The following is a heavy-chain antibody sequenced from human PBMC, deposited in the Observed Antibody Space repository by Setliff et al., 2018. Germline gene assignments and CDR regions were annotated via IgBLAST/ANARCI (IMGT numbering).Heavy chain of an antibody. CDR2: VYSNVGT. V-gene: IGHV4-4*07. D-gene: IGHD3-10*01. J-gene: IGHJ5*02. CDR3: ATDGPVLNGDYIS. Sequence: PSETLSLTCTVSGGSINNYYWSWIRQPAGKGLEWIGRVYSNVGTNFNPSLKSRVTMSVDASKNQISLKLMSVTAADTAVYYCATDGPVLNGDYISWGQGTLVTVSS. CDR1: GGSINNYY.